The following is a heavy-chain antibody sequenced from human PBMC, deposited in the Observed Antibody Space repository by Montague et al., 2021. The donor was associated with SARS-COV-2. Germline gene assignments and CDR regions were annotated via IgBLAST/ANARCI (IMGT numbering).Heavy chain of an antibody. CDR2: IYYSGST. CDR1: GGSISSSSYY. Sequence: SETLSLTCTVSGGSISSSSYYWGWIRQPPGKGLEWIGNIYYSGSTYYNPSLKSRVTISVDTSKNQFSLKLSSVTAADTAVYYCARQKMGSVTIFGVVMHDWWFAPWGQGTLVTVSS. J-gene: IGHJ5*02. V-gene: IGHV4-39*01. CDR3: ARQKMGSVTIFGVVMHDWWFAP. D-gene: IGHD3-3*01.